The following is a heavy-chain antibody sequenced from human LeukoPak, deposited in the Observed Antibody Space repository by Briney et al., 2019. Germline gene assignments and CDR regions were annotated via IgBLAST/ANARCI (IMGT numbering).Heavy chain of an antibody. J-gene: IGHJ6*03. V-gene: IGHV1-69*02. Sequence: SGKVSCKASGGTVISYTISGVRQAPGQGRGGRGRIITILGIANYAQNFHASITITADESTSTAYMELSSLRSEDTAVYYCARATGAASSLYMDVWGKGTTVTVSS. CDR2: IITILGIA. CDR1: GGTVISYT. CDR3: ARATGAASSLYMDV. D-gene: IGHD1-14*01.